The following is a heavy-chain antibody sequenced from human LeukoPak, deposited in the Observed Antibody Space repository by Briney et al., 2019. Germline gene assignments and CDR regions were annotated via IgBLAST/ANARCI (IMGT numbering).Heavy chain of an antibody. CDR1: GGSFNDYF. Sequence: SETLSLSCAVSGGSFNDYFWSWIRQAPGKGLEWIGEINQSGDANYNPSLKSRVTISIDTSRNQFSLKVNSMTAADTAVYYCARGGDFLTGYYYFEYWGQGSLVTVSA. CDR2: INQSGDA. CDR3: ARGGDFLTGYYYFEY. J-gene: IGHJ4*02. D-gene: IGHD3-9*01. V-gene: IGHV4-34*01.